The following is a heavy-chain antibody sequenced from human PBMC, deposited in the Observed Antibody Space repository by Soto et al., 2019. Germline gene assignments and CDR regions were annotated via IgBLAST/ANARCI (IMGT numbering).Heavy chain of an antibody. CDR1: GFTFSSYS. D-gene: IGHD4-4*01. CDR2: ISGSGNYT. Sequence: EVQLVESGGGLVKPGGSLRLSCAASGFTFSSYSMNWVRQAPGKGLEWVSSISGSGNYTHYADFLRGRFTISRDNAKTSLYLQMNSLRDEDTAGYYCAREGINNYNEYYFDSWGQGTVVTVSS. CDR3: AREGINNYNEYYFDS. V-gene: IGHV3-21*01. J-gene: IGHJ4*02.